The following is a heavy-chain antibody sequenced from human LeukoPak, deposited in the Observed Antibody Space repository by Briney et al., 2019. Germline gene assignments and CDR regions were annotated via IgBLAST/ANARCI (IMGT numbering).Heavy chain of an antibody. V-gene: IGHV3-15*01. J-gene: IGHJ4*02. CDR3: ATGGDGYSKDFDY. CDR2: IKSKTDGGTT. D-gene: IGHD5-24*01. CDR1: GFSFSNAW. Sequence: GGSLRLSCAASGFSFSNAWMTWVRQAPGKGLEWVGRIKSKTDGGTTDYAAPVKGRFTISRDDSKDTLYLQMNSLQTEDTAVYYCATGGDGYSKDFDYWGQGTLVIVSS.